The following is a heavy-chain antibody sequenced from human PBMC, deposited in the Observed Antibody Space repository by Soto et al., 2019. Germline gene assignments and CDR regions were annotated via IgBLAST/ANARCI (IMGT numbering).Heavy chain of an antibody. Sequence: QVQLVQSGAEVKKPGSSVKVSCKASGGTFSSYAISWVRQAPGQGLEWTGGIIPIFGTANYEQKFQGRVTITADESTRTAYMDLSSLRYDDTAVYYCATADILTGYYTPRAFDIWGQGTMVTVSS. D-gene: IGHD3-9*01. CDR2: IIPIFGTA. CDR1: GGTFSSYA. CDR3: ATADILTGYYTPRAFDI. J-gene: IGHJ3*02. V-gene: IGHV1-69*01.